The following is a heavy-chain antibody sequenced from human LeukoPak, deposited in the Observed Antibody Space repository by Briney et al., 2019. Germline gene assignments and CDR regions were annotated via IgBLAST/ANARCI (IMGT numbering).Heavy chain of an antibody. Sequence: GGSLRLSCAASGFTFSSYAMSWVRQAPGKGLEWVSAISGSGGSTYYADSVKGRFTISRDNSKNTLYLQMNSLRAEDTAVYYCAKDRIMTTVTTNSSFDYWGQGTLVTVSS. CDR3: AKDRIMTTVTTNSSFDY. CDR2: ISGSGGST. J-gene: IGHJ4*02. D-gene: IGHD4-17*01. CDR1: GFTFSSYA. V-gene: IGHV3-23*01.